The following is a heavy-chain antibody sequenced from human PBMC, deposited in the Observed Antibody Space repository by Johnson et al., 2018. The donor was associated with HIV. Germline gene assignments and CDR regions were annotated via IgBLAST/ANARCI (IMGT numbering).Heavy chain of an antibody. J-gene: IGHJ3*02. CDR2: IRYAGSNK. CDR3: AKEQPARAFDI. D-gene: IGHD5-18*01. V-gene: IGHV3-30*02. CDR1: GFTFSSYG. Sequence: QVQLVESGGGVVQPGGSLRRSCAASGFTFSSYGMHWVRQAPGKGLARVAFIRYAGSNKDYADSVKGRFTIYRDNSKNTLYLQMNSLRAEDTAVYFCAKEQPARAFDICGQGTMVTVSS.